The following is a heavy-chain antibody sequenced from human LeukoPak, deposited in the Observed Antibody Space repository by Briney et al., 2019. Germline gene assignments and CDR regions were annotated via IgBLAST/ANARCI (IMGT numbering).Heavy chain of an antibody. Sequence: SEALSLTCTVSDDSISSTSSYWGWIRQPPGKGLEWIGRIHYSGNTYYNPSLKSRVTMSVDTSKNQFSLKLSSVTAADTAVYHGARFASRADYGFDPWGQGTLVTVSS. CDR3: ARFASRADYGFDP. V-gene: IGHV4-39*01. CDR2: IHYSGNT. J-gene: IGHJ5*02. D-gene: IGHD3-16*01. CDR1: DDSISSTSSY.